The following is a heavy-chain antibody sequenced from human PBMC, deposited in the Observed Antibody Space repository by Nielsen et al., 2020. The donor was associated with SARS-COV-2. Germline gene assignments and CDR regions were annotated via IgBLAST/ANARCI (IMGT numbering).Heavy chain of an antibody. CDR1: GVSTSSGYW. J-gene: IGHJ4*02. V-gene: IGHV4-4*02. D-gene: IGHD4-17*01. CDR3: ARAAPTVTLDY. CDR2: VYYSGST. Sequence: SETLSLTCAVSGVSTSSGYWWSWVRQPPGPGLEWIGEVYYSGSTNYNPSLKSRVTISVDKSKNQFSLKLNSVTAADTAIYYCARAAPTVTLDYWGQGRLVSVSS.